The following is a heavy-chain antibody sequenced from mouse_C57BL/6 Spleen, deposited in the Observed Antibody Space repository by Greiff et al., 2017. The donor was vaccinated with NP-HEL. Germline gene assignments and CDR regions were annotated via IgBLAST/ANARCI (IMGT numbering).Heavy chain of an antibody. Sequence: EVKVEESGGGLVKPGGSLKLSCAASGFTFSDYGMHWVRQAPEKGLEWVAYISSGSSTIYYADTVKGRFTISRDNAKNTLFLQMTSLRSEDTAMYYCARSYGNYGYFDVWGTGTTVTVSS. D-gene: IGHD2-1*01. CDR1: GFTFSDYG. J-gene: IGHJ1*03. CDR3: ARSYGNYGYFDV. CDR2: ISSGSSTI. V-gene: IGHV5-17*01.